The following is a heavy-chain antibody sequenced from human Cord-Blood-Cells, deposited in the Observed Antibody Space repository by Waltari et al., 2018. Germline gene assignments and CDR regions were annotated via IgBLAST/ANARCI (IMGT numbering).Heavy chain of an antibody. CDR1: GYSFTSYW. V-gene: IGHV5-51*01. CDR2: IYPGDSDT. Sequence: EVQLVQSGAEVKKPGESLKISCKGSGYSFTSYWIGWVRQMPGKGPEWMGIIYPGDSDTRYSPSFQGQVTISADKSISTAYLQWSSLKASDTAMYYCARLLPSYYDFWSGYSAFDYWGQGTLVTVSS. CDR3: ARLLPSYYDFWSGYSAFDY. D-gene: IGHD3-3*01. J-gene: IGHJ4*02.